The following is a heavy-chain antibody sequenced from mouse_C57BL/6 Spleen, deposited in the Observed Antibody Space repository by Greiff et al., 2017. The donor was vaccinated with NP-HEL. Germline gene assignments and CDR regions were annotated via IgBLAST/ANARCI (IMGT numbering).Heavy chain of an antibody. CDR3: ARYEDGGLWSYAMDY. CDR2: IDPANGNT. CDR1: GFNIKNTY. J-gene: IGHJ4*01. V-gene: IGHV14-3*01. D-gene: IGHD1-1*02. Sequence: VQLQQSVAELVRPGASVKLSCTASGFNIKNTYMHWVKQRPEQGLEWIGRIDPANGNTKYAPKFQGKATITADTSSNTAYLQLSSLTAEDTAIYYCARYEDGGLWSYAMDYWGQGTSVTVSS.